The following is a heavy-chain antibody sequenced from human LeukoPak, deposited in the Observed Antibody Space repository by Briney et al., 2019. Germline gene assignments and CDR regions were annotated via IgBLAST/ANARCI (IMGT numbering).Heavy chain of an antibody. Sequence: GASVKVSCKASGGTFSSYAIGWVRQAPGQGLEWMGGIIPIFGTANYAQKFQGRVTITADKSTSTAYMELSSLRSEDTAVYYCARDGGGPNYYYYGMDVWGQGTTVTVSS. V-gene: IGHV1-69*06. J-gene: IGHJ6*02. CDR1: GGTFSSYA. CDR3: ARDGGGPNYYYYGMDV. D-gene: IGHD3-16*01. CDR2: IIPIFGTA.